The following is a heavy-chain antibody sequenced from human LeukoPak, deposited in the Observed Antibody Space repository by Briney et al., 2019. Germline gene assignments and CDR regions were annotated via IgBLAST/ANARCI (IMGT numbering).Heavy chain of an antibody. CDR3: AREGRWGMKYYFDF. J-gene: IGHJ4*02. D-gene: IGHD4-23*01. CDR1: GGSLSSHY. Sequence: SETLSLTCNVSGGSLSSHYWSWVRQSPEKGLVWIGQIYHTGSTHYNPSLRSRFAISVDTSKNKLFLNVKSVTAADTAVYYCAREGRWGMKYYFDFWGQGTLVIVSS. V-gene: IGHV4-59*11. CDR2: IYHTGST.